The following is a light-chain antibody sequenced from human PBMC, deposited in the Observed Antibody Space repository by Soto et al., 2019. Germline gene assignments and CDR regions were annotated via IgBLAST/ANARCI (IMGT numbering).Light chain of an antibody. J-gene: IGKJ4*01. Sequence: EIVMTQSPATLSVSPGERATLSCRASQSVNSNLAWYRQKPGQAPRLLISDASTRATGIPARFSGSGSGTEFTLTISSLQSEDSGIYYCQQYKFWPPLTFGVGTKVEIK. CDR3: QQYKFWPPLT. V-gene: IGKV3-15*01. CDR1: QSVNSN. CDR2: DAS.